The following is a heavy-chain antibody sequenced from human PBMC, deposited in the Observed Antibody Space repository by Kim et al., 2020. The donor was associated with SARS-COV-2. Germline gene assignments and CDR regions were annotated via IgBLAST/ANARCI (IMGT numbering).Heavy chain of an antibody. CDR3: ARDRSTFFDY. D-gene: IGHD1-26*01. J-gene: IGHJ4*02. CDR2: RNT. V-gene: IGHV3-33*01. Sequence: RNTYNPGSVKGRFTIARDDSKDTLYLQMNNLRAEDTAVYFCARDRSTFFDYWGQGILVTVSS.